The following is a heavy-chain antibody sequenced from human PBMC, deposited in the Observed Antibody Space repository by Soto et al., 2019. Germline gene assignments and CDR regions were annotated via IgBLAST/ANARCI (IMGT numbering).Heavy chain of an antibody. V-gene: IGHV3-30-3*01. CDR2: ISYDGSNK. CDR1: GFTFSSYA. CDR3: ARAPQQLVLPYYFDY. D-gene: IGHD6-6*01. Sequence: GGSLRLSCAASGFTFSSYAMHWVRQAPGKGLEWVAVISYDGSNKYYADSVKGRFTIFRDNSKNTLYLQMNSLRAEDTAVYYCARAPQQLVLPYYFDYWGQGTLVTVSS. J-gene: IGHJ4*02.